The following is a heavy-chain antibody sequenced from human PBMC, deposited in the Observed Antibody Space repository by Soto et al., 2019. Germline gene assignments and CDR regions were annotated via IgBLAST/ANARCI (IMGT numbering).Heavy chain of an antibody. CDR1: GGSISSYY. Sequence: SETLSLTCTVSGGSISSYYWSWIRQPPGKGLEWIGYIYYSGSTNYNPSLKSRVTISVDTSKNQFSLKLSSVTAADTAVYYCARVLFGRGNWFDPWGPGILVTVSS. CDR3: ARVLFGRGNWFDP. CDR2: IYYSGST. J-gene: IGHJ5*02. D-gene: IGHD3-3*01. V-gene: IGHV4-59*01.